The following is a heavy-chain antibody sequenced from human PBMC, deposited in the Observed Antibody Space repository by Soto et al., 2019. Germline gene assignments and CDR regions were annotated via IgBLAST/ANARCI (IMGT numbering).Heavy chain of an antibody. Sequence: EVQLVESGGSLVEPGGSLRLSCAASGFTLSNAWMSWVRQAPGKGLEWVGRIKSKTDGGTTEYAAPVRGRFTITRDDSGLGLEWAGGIRIKTEDGTTVYADTGRCRCTITRGASKHSLARNLSSLNTDDPSLGYCTRGNWPKLRYWGEGTLVAV. CDR2: IKSKTDGGTT. J-gene: IGHJ4*02. CDR3: ADTGRCRCTITRGASKHSLARNLSSLNTDDPSLGYCTRGNWPKLRY. V-gene: IGHV3-15*01. D-gene: IGHD3-3*01. CDR1: GFTLSNAW.